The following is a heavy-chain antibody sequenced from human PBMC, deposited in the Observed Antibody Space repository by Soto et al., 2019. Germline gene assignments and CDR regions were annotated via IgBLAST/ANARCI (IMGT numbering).Heavy chain of an antibody. CDR3: ARALRVGATNYYYYYGMDV. D-gene: IGHD1-26*01. J-gene: IGHJ6*02. V-gene: IGHV4-59*01. CDR2: FFYSGST. CDR1: GGSITSYY. Sequence: QVQLQESGPGLVKPSEPLSLTCTVSGGSITSYYWSWIRQPPGNGLEWLGSFFYSGSTNYNPSLKSRVTISVDTSNNQLSLKLSSVTAADTAVYYCARALRVGATNYYYYYGMDVWGQGTTVTVSS.